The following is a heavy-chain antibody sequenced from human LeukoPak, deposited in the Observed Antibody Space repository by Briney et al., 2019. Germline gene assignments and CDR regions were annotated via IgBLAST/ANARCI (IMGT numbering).Heavy chain of an antibody. CDR1: GFTFSSYD. Sequence: GGSLRLSCAVSGFTFSSYDMHWVRQAPGKGLEWVALISYDGSYKYYADSMKGRFTISRDNSKNTLYLQMNSLRAEDTAVYYRAKARYYFDYWGQGTLVTVSS. CDR2: ISYDGSYK. CDR3: AKARYYFDY. V-gene: IGHV3-30*18. J-gene: IGHJ4*02.